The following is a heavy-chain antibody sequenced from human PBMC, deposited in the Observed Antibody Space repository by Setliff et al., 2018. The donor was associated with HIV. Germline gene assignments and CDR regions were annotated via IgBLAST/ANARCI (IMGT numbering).Heavy chain of an antibody. CDR3: ARVRCSGANCFNWFDF. CDR1: GYSFSNFA. CDR2: INAGSGNT. D-gene: IGHD2-15*01. J-gene: IGHJ5*01. V-gene: IGHV1-3*01. Sequence: ASVKVSCKASGYSFSNFAIHWVRQAPGQRLEWLGWINAGSGNTGYSQKLQDRLTITRDTSARTVYMELSSLKSEDTAVYYCARVRCSGANCFNWFDFWGQGTPVTVS.